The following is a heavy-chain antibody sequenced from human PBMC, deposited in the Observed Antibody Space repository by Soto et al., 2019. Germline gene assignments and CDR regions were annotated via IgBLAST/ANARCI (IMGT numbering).Heavy chain of an antibody. D-gene: IGHD3-3*01. CDR3: AKRRSVPGCAP. CDR2: ISGTGDST. V-gene: IGHV3-23*01. Sequence: EVQLLESGGGLVQPGGSLRLSCAASGFTFSSYAMSWVRQAPGKGLEWVSVISGTGDSTYYADSVKGRFTISRDNSNNPLYLKMTRLRAGDTAGYYCAKRRSVPGCAPWGQGALVTVSA. CDR1: GFTFSSYA. J-gene: IGHJ5*02.